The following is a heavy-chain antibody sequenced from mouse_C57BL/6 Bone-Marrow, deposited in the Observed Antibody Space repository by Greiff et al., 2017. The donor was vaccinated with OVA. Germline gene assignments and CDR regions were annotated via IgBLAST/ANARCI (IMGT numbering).Heavy chain of an antibody. D-gene: IGHD5-1*01. J-gene: IGHJ1*01. CDR3: AREAEYDSYFDV. CDR2: IYPGDGDT. V-gene: IGHV1-82*01. CDR1: GFAFSSCW. Sequence: VQLQQSGPELVQPGASVKISCKASGFAFSSCWLNRVKQRPGKGLEWIGRIYPGDGDTNYNGKFKGKATLTADKSSSTAYMQLSSLTSEDSAVYFCAREAEYDSYFDVWGPGTTITVSS.